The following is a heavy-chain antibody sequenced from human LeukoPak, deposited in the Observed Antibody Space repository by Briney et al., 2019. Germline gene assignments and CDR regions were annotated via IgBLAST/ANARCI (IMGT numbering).Heavy chain of an antibody. CDR1: GFTFSSYA. CDR3: AKVRSPIYYDTYLFDY. CDR2: ISGSGGST. V-gene: IGHV3-23*01. D-gene: IGHD3-22*01. J-gene: IGHJ4*02. Sequence: GGSLRLSCAASGFTFSSYAMSWVRQAPGKGLEWVSAISGSGGSTCYADSVKGRFTISRDNSKNTLYLQMNSLRAEDTAVYYCAKVRSPIYYDTYLFDYWGQGTLVTVSS.